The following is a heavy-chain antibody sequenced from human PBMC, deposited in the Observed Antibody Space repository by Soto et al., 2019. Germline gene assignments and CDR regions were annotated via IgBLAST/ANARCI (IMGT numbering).Heavy chain of an antibody. Sequence: SETLSLTCTVSGGSISSSSYYWGWIRQPPGNCLDWFVSFYYSGCTYYNPSLMGRLTVSADTSMIQFSMRLISVTAADTAVYFCARHKDQWGNTWSYYFDSWGQGALVTVSS. CDR2: FYYSGCT. D-gene: IGHD6-13*01. J-gene: IGHJ4*02. CDR1: GGSISSSSYY. CDR3: ARHKDQWGNTWSYYFDS. V-gene: IGHV4-39*01.